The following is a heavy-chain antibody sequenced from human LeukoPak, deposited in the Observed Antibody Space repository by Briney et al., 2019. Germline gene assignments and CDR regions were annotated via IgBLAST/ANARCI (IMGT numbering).Heavy chain of an antibody. D-gene: IGHD6-6*01. CDR3: ARFVSIAARGYDY. CDR1: GFTFSSYA. J-gene: IGHJ4*02. Sequence: GGSLRLSCAASGFTFSSYATHWVRQAPGKGLEWVAVISYDGSNKYYADSVKGRFTISRDNAKNSLYLQMNSLRAEDTAVYYCARFVSIAARGYDYWGQGTLVTVSS. CDR2: ISYDGSNK. V-gene: IGHV3-30*04.